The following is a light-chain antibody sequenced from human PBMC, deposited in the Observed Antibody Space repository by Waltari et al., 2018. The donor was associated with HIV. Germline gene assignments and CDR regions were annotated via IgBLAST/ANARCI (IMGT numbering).Light chain of an antibody. V-gene: IGLV3-9*01. J-gene: IGLJ1*01. CDR2: RDI. Sequence: SYELTQALSVSVALGQTAKIPCEGGNIGSKNVNWYQQKPGQAPVLVIFRDIMRPSGIPERFSGSNSGKSATLTISRAQAGDEGDYYCQVWDSSSVVFATGTKVTVL. CDR3: QVWDSSSVV. CDR1: NIGSKN.